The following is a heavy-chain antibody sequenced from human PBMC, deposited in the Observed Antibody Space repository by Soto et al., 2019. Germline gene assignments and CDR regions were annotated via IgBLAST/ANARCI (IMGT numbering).Heavy chain of an antibody. V-gene: IGHV1-46*01. D-gene: IGHD4-17*01. CDR3: AADVGGYIYGFARQ. J-gene: IGHJ4*02. CDR1: EYTFSDYS. Sequence: ASVKVSCKASEYTFSDYSLHWVRQAPGQGLEWMGIINPSVGTTTYAQRFQDRVIMTRDTSTSTVYMELSSLRPEDTAVYYCAADVGGYIYGFARQWGPGTLVTVSS. CDR2: INPSVGTT.